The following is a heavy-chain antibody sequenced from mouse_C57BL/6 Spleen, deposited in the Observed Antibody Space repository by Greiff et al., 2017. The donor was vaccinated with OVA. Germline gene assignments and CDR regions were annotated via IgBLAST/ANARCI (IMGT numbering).Heavy chain of an antibody. V-gene: IGHV3-1*01. Sequence: DVKLQESGPGMVKPSQSLSLTCTVTGYSITSGYDWHWIRHFPGNKLEWMGYISYSGSTNYNPSLKSRISITHDTSKNHFFLKLNSVTTEDTATYYCAREGDYDGFAWFAYWGQGTLVTVSA. CDR1: GYSITSGYD. CDR2: ISYSGST. CDR3: AREGDYDGFAWFAY. D-gene: IGHD2-4*01. J-gene: IGHJ3*01.